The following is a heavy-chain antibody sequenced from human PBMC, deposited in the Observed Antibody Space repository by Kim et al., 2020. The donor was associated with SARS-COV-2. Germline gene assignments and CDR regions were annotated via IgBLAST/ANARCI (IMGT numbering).Heavy chain of an antibody. V-gene: IGHV4-59*08. CDR1: GGSISTYH. CDR3: ARHFPLNPNFFDY. J-gene: IGHJ4*01. CDR2: IYNSGSS. Sequence: SETLSLTCTVSGGSISTYHWTWIRQPPGKGLEYIASIYNSGSSDYNPSLARRVTVLVDTSRNQFSLNLRSVTAADTAVYYCARHFPLNPNFFDYCGHGA.